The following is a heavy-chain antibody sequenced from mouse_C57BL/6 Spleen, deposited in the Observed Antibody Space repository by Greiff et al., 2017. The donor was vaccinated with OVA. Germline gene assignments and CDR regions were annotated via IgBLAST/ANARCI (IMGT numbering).Heavy chain of an antibody. J-gene: IGHJ4*01. Sequence: QVQLQQSGPGLVQPSQSLSITCTVSGFSLTSYGVHWVRQSPGKGLEWLGVIWRGGSTDYNAAFMSRLSITKDNSKSQVFFKMNSLQADDTAIYYCARYGYGDYYAMDYWGQGTSVTVSS. D-gene: IGHD2-2*01. V-gene: IGHV2-5*01. CDR3: ARYGYGDYYAMDY. CDR2: IWRGGST. CDR1: GFSLTSYG.